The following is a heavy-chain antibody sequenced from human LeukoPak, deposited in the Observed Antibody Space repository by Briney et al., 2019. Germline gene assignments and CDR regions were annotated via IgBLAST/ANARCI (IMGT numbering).Heavy chain of an antibody. V-gene: IGHV3-23*01. CDR1: GFTFSSYS. Sequence: GGSLRLSCAASGFTFSSYSMNWIRQAPGKGLEWVSAITGSGGSTFYTDFVKGRFTISRDNSKKTLYLQMSSLRAEDTAVYYCAKEWSNAGTTISPPDYWGQGTLVTVSS. CDR3: AKEWSNAGTTISPPDY. CDR2: ITGSGGST. D-gene: IGHD1-7*01. J-gene: IGHJ4*02.